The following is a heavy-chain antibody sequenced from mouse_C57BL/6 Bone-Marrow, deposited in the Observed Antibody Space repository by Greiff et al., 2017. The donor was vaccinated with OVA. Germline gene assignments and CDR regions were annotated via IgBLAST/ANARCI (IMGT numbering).Heavy chain of an antibody. CDR1: GYTFTSYW. J-gene: IGHJ2*01. V-gene: IGHV1-64*01. D-gene: IGHD1-1*01. CDR2: IHPNSGST. Sequence: QVQLQQPGAELVKPGASVKLSCKASGYTFTSYWMHWVKQRPGQGLEWIGMIHPNSGSTNYNEKFKSKATLTVDKSSSTAYMQLISLSSEDSAVYYSAVTTVVPFDYWGQGTTLTVSS. CDR3: AVTTVVPFDY.